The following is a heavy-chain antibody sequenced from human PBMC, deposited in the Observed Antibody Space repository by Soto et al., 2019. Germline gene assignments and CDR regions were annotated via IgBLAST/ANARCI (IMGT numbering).Heavy chain of an antibody. CDR3: ARDLDTAMAGVPLNYYYGMDV. D-gene: IGHD5-18*01. CDR2: INAGNGNT. Sequence: ASVKVSCKASGYTFTSYAVHWVRQAPGQRLEWMGWINAGNGNTKYSQKFQGRVTITRDTSASTAYMELSSLRSEDTAVYYCARDLDTAMAGVPLNYYYGMDVWGQGTTVTVSS. V-gene: IGHV1-3*01. CDR1: GYTFTSYA. J-gene: IGHJ6*02.